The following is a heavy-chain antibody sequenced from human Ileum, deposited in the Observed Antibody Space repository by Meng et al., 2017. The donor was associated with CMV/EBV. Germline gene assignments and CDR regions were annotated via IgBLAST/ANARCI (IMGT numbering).Heavy chain of an antibody. CDR1: GFTFSGYY. CDR3: VRSSGWSRFDY. V-gene: IGHV1-2*02. D-gene: IGHD6-19*01. CDR2: INSKNDGT. J-gene: IGHJ4*02. Sequence: HVQLVQSGGEVKKPGASVKVSCTTSGFTFSGYYIHWVRQAPGQGLEWMGWINSKNDGTNYARKFQGRVTMTRETSISTAHMELSGLMSDDTAVYYCVRSSGWSRFDYWGQGTLVTVSS.